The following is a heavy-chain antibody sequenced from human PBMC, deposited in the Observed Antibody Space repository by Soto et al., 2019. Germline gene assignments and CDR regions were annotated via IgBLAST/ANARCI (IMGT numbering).Heavy chain of an antibody. D-gene: IGHD3-3*01. CDR2: IDTSGTKI. Sequence: GGSLRLSCAAPGYTFSDYYMSWIRQAPGKGLEWISYIDTSGTKIYYADSVKGRFTITRDNAKNSLYLEMNSLRDEDTAVYYCASHYEMWSGYLSPVDYWGQGTLVTVSS. V-gene: IGHV3-11*01. CDR3: ASHYEMWSGYLSPVDY. CDR1: GYTFSDYY. J-gene: IGHJ4*02.